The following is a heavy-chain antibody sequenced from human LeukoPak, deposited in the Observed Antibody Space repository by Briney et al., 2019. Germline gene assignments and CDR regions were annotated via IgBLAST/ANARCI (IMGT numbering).Heavy chain of an antibody. CDR1: GYTFTSYG. CDR2: ISAYNGNT. D-gene: IGHD3-10*01. V-gene: IGHV1-18*01. J-gene: IGHJ4*02. Sequence: ASVKVSCKAAGYTFTSYGISWGRQAPGQGREGMGWISAYNGNTSYAQKLQGRGTITTDTSTSTAYMDLRSLRSDDTAVYYCAIGSGSQIFDYWGQGTLVTVSS. CDR3: AIGSGSQIFDY.